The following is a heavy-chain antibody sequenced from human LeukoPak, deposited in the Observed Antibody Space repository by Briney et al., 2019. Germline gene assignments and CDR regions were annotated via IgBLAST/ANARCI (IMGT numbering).Heavy chain of an antibody. D-gene: IGHD1-26*01. CDR2: FDPEDGET. CDR3: AARYSGGYESLVDY. Sequence: GASVKVSCKVSGYTLTELSMHWVRQAPGKGLEWMGGFDPEDGETIYAQKFQGRVTMTEDTSTDTAYMELSSLRSEDTAVYYCAARYSGGYESLVDYWGQGTLVTVSS. CDR1: GYTLTELS. J-gene: IGHJ4*02. V-gene: IGHV1-24*01.